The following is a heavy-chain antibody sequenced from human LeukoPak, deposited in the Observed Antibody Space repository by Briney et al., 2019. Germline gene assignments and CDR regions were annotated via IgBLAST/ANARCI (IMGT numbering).Heavy chain of an antibody. D-gene: IGHD3-3*01. V-gene: IGHV4-61*02. CDR2: IYTSGST. Sequence: SQTLSLTFTVSGGSISSGSYYWSWIRQPAGKGLEWIGRIYTSGSTNYNPSLKSRVFISVDASKNQFSLGLRSVTAADTAVYYCASYKSWGRYYTSGGDRDYDYWGQGILVTVSS. J-gene: IGHJ4*02. CDR3: ASYKSWGRYYTSGGDRDYDY. CDR1: GGSISSGSYY.